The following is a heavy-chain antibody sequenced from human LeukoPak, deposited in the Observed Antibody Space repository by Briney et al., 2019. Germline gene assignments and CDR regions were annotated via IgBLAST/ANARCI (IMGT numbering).Heavy chain of an antibody. CDR1: GYSFTSYY. D-gene: IGHD3-10*01. V-gene: IGHV5-51*01. J-gene: IGHJ4*02. CDR2: VYPGDSDT. CDR3: ARHPPYGSTSFDY. Sequence: GECLMISCKGSGYSFTSYYIVWVRQMAGKGLEWMGFVYPGDSDTRYSPSFQGQGTISSDESINTAYLQWSSLKASDTAMYYCARHPPYGSTSFDYWGQGTLVTVSS.